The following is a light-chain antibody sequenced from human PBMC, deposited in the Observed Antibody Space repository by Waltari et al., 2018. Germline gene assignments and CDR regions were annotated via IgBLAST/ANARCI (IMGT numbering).Light chain of an antibody. V-gene: IGKV1-39*01. CDR1: QYISTY. Sequence: DFQMTQSPSPLSASVGDRVTITCRASQYISTYLNWYQQKPGKGPKLLIYAASTLQSGVPSRFSGSGSGTDFTFTISSLQLEDFATYYCQQSYDTPRTFGQGTKVEVK. CDR3: QQSYDTPRT. CDR2: AAS. J-gene: IGKJ1*01.